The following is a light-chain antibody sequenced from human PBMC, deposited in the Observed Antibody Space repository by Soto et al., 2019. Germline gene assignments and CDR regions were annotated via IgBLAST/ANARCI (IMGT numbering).Light chain of an antibody. CDR2: DVT. Sequence: QSVLTQPPSVSGAPGQRVTISCTGSSSNIGAGYDVHWYQQLPGKAPKLMIHDVTKRPSGVPDRFSGSKSGNTASLTISGLQAEDEADYYCCSYAGNYTYVFGTGTKVTVL. CDR3: CSYAGNYTYV. J-gene: IGLJ1*01. CDR1: SSNIGAGYD. V-gene: IGLV1-40*01.